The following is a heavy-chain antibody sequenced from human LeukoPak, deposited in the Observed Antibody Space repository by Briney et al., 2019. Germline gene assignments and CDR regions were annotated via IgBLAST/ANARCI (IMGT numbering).Heavy chain of an antibody. D-gene: IGHD6-13*01. V-gene: IGHV1-2*02. CDR1: GYTFTGYY. CDR2: INPNSGGT. J-gene: IGHJ4*02. CDR3: ARTLAAAGWADY. Sequence: GASVKVSCKASGYTFTGYYMHWVRQAPGQGLEWMGWINPNSGGTNYAQKFQGRFTMTRDTSISTAYMELSRLRSDDTAVYYCARTLAAAGWADYWGQGTLVTVSS.